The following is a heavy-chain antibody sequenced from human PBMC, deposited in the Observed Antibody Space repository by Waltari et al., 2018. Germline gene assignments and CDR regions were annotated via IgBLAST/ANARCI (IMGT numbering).Heavy chain of an antibody. CDR2: ITGSGDNT. D-gene: IGHD3-3*01. CDR3: AKVPYDNFWTGYFFFDL. J-gene: IGHJ1*01. Sequence: EVQLVESGRGGVQSGGSLRLSCAASGFSCINFAMPGLRQFPGKGLEWVSSITGSGDNTYDADAVRGRFTISRDNSKNTLYLQMDGLRAEDTAIYYCAKVPYDNFWTGYFFFDLWGQGAQVTVSS. V-gene: IGHV3-23*04. CDR1: GFSCINFA.